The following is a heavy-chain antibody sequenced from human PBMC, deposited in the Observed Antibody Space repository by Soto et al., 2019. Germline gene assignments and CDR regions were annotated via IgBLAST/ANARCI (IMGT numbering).Heavy chain of an antibody. Sequence: QVQLQESGPGLVKPSETLSLTCTVSGGSISSYYWSWIRQPPGKGLEWIGYIYYSGSNNYNPSLKSRVTISVDTSKNQFSLKLSSVTAADTAVYYCARTTVTTGGFDYWGQGTLVTVSS. CDR1: GGSISSYY. V-gene: IGHV4-59*01. CDR3: ARTTVTTGGFDY. D-gene: IGHD4-4*01. J-gene: IGHJ4*02. CDR2: IYYSGSN.